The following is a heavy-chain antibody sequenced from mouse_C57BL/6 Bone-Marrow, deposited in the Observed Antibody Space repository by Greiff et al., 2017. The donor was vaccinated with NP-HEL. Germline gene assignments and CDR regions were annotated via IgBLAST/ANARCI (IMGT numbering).Heavy chain of an antibody. CDR3: AATVVAEDAMDY. CDR2: ISGGGGNT. CDR1: GFTFSSYT. Sequence: EVQLVESGGGLVKPGGSLKLSCAASGFTFSSYTMSWVRQTPEKRLEWVATISGGGGNTYYPDSVKGRFTISRDNAKNTLYLQMSSLRSEDTALYYCAATVVAEDAMDYWGQGTSVTVSS. D-gene: IGHD1-1*01. J-gene: IGHJ4*01. V-gene: IGHV5-9*01.